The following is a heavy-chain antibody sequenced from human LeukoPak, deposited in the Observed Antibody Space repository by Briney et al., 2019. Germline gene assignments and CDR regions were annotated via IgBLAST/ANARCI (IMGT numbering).Heavy chain of an antibody. CDR3: TRASSSIGY. J-gene: IGHJ4*02. CDR1: GFTFSGSA. CDR2: IRSKANSYAT. Sequence: GGSLRLSCAASGFTFSGSAMHWVRQASGKGLEWVGRIRSKANSYATAYAASVKGRFTISRDDSKNTAYLQMNSLKTEDTAVYYCTRASSSIGYWGQGTLVTVSS. D-gene: IGHD6-6*01. V-gene: IGHV3-73*01.